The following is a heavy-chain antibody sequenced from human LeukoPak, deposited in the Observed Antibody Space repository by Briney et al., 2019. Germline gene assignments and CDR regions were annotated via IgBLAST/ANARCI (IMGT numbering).Heavy chain of an antibody. CDR1: GYSFTSYW. V-gene: IGHV5-51*01. D-gene: IGHD2-15*01. Sequence: GGSLKISCKGSGYSFTSYWIGWVRQVPGKGLEGMGIIYPGDSDTRYSPSFQGQVTISADKSISTAYLQWSSPKASDTAMYYCARSPSRGPLLQAEYFQHWGQGTLVTVSS. CDR3: ARSPSRGPLLQAEYFQH. CDR2: IYPGDSDT. J-gene: IGHJ1*01.